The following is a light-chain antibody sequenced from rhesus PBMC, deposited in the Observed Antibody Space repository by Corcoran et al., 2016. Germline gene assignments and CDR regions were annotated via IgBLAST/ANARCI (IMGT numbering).Light chain of an antibody. Sequence: EIVMTQSPATLSLSPGETATLSCRASESVGSYLAWYQQKPGQAPKPLVHSAYFRATGIPYRFSGRGSRTEVTLHISRLEHEDVGVYHCQKYNDLPYSVGQGTKVEIK. CDR3: QKYNDLPYS. J-gene: IGKJ2*01. CDR1: ESVGSY. CDR2: SAY. V-gene: IGKV3-40*03.